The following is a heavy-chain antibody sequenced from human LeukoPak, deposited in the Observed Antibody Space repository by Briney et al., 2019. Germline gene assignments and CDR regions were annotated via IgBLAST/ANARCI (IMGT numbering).Heavy chain of an antibody. D-gene: IGHD4-23*01. V-gene: IGHV3-21*01. CDR2: ISSSSSYI. CDR3: ARGRPHGNDY. J-gene: IGHJ4*02. Sequence: PGGSLRLSCAASGFTVSSNYMSWVRQAPGKGLEWVSSISSSSSYIYYADSVKGRFTISRDNAENSLYLQMNSLRVEDTAVYYCARGRPHGNDYWGQGTLVTVSS. CDR1: GFTVSSNY.